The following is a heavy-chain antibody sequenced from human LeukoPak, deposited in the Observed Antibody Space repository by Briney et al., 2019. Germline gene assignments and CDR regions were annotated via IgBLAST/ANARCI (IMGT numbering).Heavy chain of an antibody. Sequence: SETLSLTCAVYGGSFSGYYWSWIRQPPGKGLEWIGEINHSGSTNYYPAPKRRVTISVDTSKNQFSLKLSSVTAADTAVYYCARSGPLLRYFDWLLYGFDYWGQGTLVTVSS. CDR1: GGSFSGYY. CDR2: INHSGST. D-gene: IGHD3-9*01. CDR3: ARSGPLLRYFDWLLYGFDY. J-gene: IGHJ4*02. V-gene: IGHV4-34*01.